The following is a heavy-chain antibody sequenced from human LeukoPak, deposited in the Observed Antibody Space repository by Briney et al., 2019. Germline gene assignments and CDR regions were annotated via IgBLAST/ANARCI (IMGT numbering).Heavy chain of an antibody. CDR1: GGTFSIYA. D-gene: IGHD2-15*01. Sequence: SVKVSFKASGGTFSIYAISWVRQAPGQGLEWMGGIIPIFGTANYAQKFQGRVTITADESTSTAYMELSSLRSEDTAVYYCARVIHCSGGSCSGYYFDYWGQGTLVTVSS. CDR2: IIPIFGTA. V-gene: IGHV1-69*13. J-gene: IGHJ4*02. CDR3: ARVIHCSGGSCSGYYFDY.